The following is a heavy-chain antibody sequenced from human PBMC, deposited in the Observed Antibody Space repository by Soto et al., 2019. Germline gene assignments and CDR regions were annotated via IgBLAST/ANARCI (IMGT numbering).Heavy chain of an antibody. CDR1: GGSFSGYF. V-gene: IGHV4-34*01. CDR3: ARGIAVAGHYYYMDV. CDR2: INHSGNT. Sequence: SETLSLTCAVYGGSFSGYFWTWIRQPPGKGLEWIGEINHSGNTNYSPSLKSRVTISLDTSKNQFSLKLSSVTAAGTAVYYCARGIAVAGHYYYMDVWGKGTTVTVSS. D-gene: IGHD6-19*01. J-gene: IGHJ6*03.